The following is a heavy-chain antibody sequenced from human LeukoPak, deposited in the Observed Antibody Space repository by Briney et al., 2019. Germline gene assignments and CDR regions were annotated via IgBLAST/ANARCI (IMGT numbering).Heavy chain of an antibody. Sequence: GGSLRLSCTASGFTFSTYWMTWVRQARGKGLECVANIKPDGSDTYYVDSVKGRFTISRDNAKNSLYLQLNSLRAEDTAVYYCARGRYSGGGIDNWGQGTLVTVSS. D-gene: IGHD6-19*01. J-gene: IGHJ4*02. CDR2: IKPDGSDT. CDR1: GFTFSTYW. CDR3: ARGRYSGGGIDN. V-gene: IGHV3-7*04.